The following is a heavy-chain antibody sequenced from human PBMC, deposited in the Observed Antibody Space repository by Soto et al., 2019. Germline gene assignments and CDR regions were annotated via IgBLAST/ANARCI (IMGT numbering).Heavy chain of an antibody. D-gene: IGHD3-16*01. CDR3: AKDEDFGPFDY. V-gene: IGHV3-30*18. CDR1: GFSFSKYA. J-gene: IGHJ4*02. Sequence: QVQLLESGGGVVQPGGSLRLSCAASGFSFSKYAIHWVRQAPGKALEWVAVISYDGSDKYYADSVRGRFTLSRDNSKNTVYMQMDRLRPDDAAVYYCAKDEDFGPFDYWGQGTLVTVSS. CDR2: ISYDGSDK.